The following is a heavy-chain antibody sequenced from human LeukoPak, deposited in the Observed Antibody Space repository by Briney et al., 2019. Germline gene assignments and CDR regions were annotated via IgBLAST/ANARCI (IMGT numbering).Heavy chain of an antibody. V-gene: IGHV3-7*01. D-gene: IGHD5-18*01. J-gene: IGHJ4*02. CDR3: ARDGGYSYGYTFDY. CDR1: GFTFSNYW. Sequence: PGGSLRLSCAASGFTFSNYWMNWVRQAPGKGLEWVANIKQDGSEKYYVDSVKGRFTISRDNATNSLYLQMNSLRAEDTAVYYCARDGGYSYGYTFDYWGQGTLVTVSS. CDR2: IKQDGSEK.